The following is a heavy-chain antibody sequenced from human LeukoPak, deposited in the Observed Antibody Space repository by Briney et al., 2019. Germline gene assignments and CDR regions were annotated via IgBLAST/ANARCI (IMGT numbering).Heavy chain of an antibody. J-gene: IGHJ6*02. CDR1: GGTFSSYA. V-gene: IGHV1-69*13. Sequence: ASVKVSCKASGGTFSSYAISWVRQAPGQGLEWMGGIIPIFGTANYAQKFQGRVTITADESTSTAYMELSSLRSDDTAVYYCARDEVVAAPNYFGMVVWGQGTTVSVSS. D-gene: IGHD2-15*01. CDR3: ARDEVVAAPNYFGMVV. CDR2: IIPIFGTA.